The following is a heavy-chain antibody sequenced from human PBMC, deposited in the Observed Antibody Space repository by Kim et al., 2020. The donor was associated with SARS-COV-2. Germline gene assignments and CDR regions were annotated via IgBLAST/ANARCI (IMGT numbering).Heavy chain of an antibody. CDR3: ARVAYSSGWSMNDAFDI. J-gene: IGHJ3*02. CDR1: GGSFSGYY. D-gene: IGHD6-19*01. CDR2: INHSGST. Sequence: SETLSLTCAVYGGSFSGYYWSWIRQPPGKGLEWIGEINHSGSTNYNPSLKSRVTISVDTSKNQFSLKLSSVTAADTAVYYCARVAYSSGWSMNDAFDIWGQGTMVTVSS. V-gene: IGHV4-34*01.